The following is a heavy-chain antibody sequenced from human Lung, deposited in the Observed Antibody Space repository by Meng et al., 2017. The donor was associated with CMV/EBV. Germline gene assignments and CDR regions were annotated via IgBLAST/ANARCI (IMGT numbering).Heavy chain of an antibody. Sequence: GSLRLXCAVYGGSFSGYYWSWIRQPPGKGLEWIGEINHSGSTNYNPSLKSRVTISVDTSKNQFSLKLSSVTAADTAVYYCARATYYDFWSGYPCFDYWGQGTLVTVSS. D-gene: IGHD3-3*01. CDR1: GGSFSGYY. CDR2: INHSGST. V-gene: IGHV4-34*01. J-gene: IGHJ4*02. CDR3: ARATYYDFWSGYPCFDY.